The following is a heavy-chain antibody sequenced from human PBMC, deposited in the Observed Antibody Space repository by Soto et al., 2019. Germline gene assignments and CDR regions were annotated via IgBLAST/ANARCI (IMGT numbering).Heavy chain of an antibody. CDR1: GYSFTSYW. V-gene: IGHV5-10-1*01. D-gene: IGHD2-2*01. J-gene: IGHJ3*02. CDR3: ARGSCSSTSCYGYDSFDI. CDR2: IDPSDSYT. Sequence: PGESLKISCKGSGYSFTSYWISWVRQMPGKGLEWMGRIDPSDSYTNYSPSFQGHVTISADKSISTAYLQWSSLKASDTAMYYCARGSCSSTSCYGYDSFDIWGQGTMFTVSS.